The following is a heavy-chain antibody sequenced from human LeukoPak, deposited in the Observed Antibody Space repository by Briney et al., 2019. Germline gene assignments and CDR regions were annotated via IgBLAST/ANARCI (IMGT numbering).Heavy chain of an antibody. Sequence: GGSLRLSCAASGFIFNNYAMSWVRQAPGKGLEWVSSISGTGVTAYYADSVKGRFAISRDNSKNTLYLQMSSLRAEDTAVYYCAKTTDGYSSGRYPGWPIDYWGQGTLVTVSS. D-gene: IGHD6-19*01. CDR2: ISGTGVTA. CDR3: AKTTDGYSSGRYPGWPIDY. CDR1: GFIFNNYA. V-gene: IGHV3-23*01. J-gene: IGHJ4*02.